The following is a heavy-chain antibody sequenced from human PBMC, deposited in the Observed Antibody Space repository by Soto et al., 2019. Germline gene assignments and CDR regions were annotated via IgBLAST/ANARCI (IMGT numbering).Heavy chain of an antibody. J-gene: IGHJ5*02. CDR3: ARGPVNWNCFSNQRDNWFHP. V-gene: IGHV4-34*01. Sequence: SETLSLTCAVYRGSFSGYYWSWTRQRPGKGLEWIGEINHSGSTNYNPSLKSRVTLSVDTSRNQFSLKLSSVTAADTAMYYCARGPVNWNCFSNQRDNWFHPWGQGTLVTVSS. D-gene: IGHD1-7*01. CDR1: RGSFSGYY. CDR2: INHSGST.